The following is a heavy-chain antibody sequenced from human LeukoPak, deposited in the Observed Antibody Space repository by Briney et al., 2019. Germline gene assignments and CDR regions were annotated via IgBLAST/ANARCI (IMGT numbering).Heavy chain of an antibody. D-gene: IGHD3-10*01. CDR2: IYPADSDT. V-gene: IGHV5-51*01. Sequence: GESLKISCKASGYSFSSYWIGWVRQMPGKGLEWMGIIYPADSDTRYSPSFQGQVTTSADKSISTAYLQWSGLKASDTAMYYCARKGLGSQVPRGMDVWGQGTTVTVSS. CDR3: ARKGLGSQVPRGMDV. CDR1: GYSFSSYW. J-gene: IGHJ6*02.